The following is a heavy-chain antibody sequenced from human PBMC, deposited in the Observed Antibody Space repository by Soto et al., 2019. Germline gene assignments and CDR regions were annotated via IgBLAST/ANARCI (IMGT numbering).Heavy chain of an antibody. J-gene: IGHJ3*02. V-gene: IGHV1-18*01. CDR3: ARDFPAYTMIVVVNIDDAFDI. D-gene: IGHD3-22*01. CDR2: ISAYNGNT. CDR1: GYTFTSYG. Sequence: QVQLVQSGAEVKKPGASVKVSCKASGYTFTSYGISWVRQAPGQGLEWMGWISAYNGNTNYAQKLQGRVTMTTDTSTSTAYMELRSLRSDDTAVYYCARDFPAYTMIVVVNIDDAFDIWGQGTMVTVSS.